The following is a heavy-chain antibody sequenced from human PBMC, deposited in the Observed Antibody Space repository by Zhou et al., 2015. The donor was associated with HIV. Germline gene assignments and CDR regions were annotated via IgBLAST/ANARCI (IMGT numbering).Heavy chain of an antibody. CDR1: GYTFTSYG. CDR3: ARGWVVVPAATNHDAFDI. Sequence: QVQLVQSGAEVKKPGASVKVSCKASGYTFTSYGISWVRQAPGQGLEWMGWISAYNGNTNYAQKLQGRVTMTTDTSTSTAYMELRSLRSDDTAVYYCARGWVVVPAATNHDAFDIWGQGTMVTVSS. CDR2: ISAYNGNT. D-gene: IGHD2-2*01. V-gene: IGHV1-18*01. J-gene: IGHJ3*02.